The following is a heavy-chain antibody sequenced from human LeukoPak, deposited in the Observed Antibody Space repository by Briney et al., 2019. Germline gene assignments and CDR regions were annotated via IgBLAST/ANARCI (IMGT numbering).Heavy chain of an antibody. Sequence: ASVKVSCKASGGTFSSYAISWVRQAPGQGLEWMGGIIAIFGTANYAQKFQGRVTITADESTSTAYMELSSLRSEDTAVYYCASPRWGVPAAPYYLDYGMDVWGQGTTVT. J-gene: IGHJ6*02. V-gene: IGHV1-69*13. CDR2: IIAIFGTA. CDR3: ASPRWGVPAAPYYLDYGMDV. CDR1: GGTFSSYA. D-gene: IGHD2-2*01.